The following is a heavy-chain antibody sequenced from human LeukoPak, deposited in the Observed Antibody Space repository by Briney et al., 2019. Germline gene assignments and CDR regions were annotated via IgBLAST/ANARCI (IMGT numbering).Heavy chain of an antibody. D-gene: IGHD2-15*01. J-gene: IGHJ4*02. Sequence: PGGSLRLSCAASGFIFSSYVMSWVRQAPGKGLEWVSDISGSGGSTYYADSVKGRFTISRDNSKNTLYLQMNSLRAEDTAVYYCAKGVRLGYCSGGSCYPFDYWGQGTLVTVSS. CDR1: GFIFSSYV. CDR2: ISGSGGST. V-gene: IGHV3-23*01. CDR3: AKGVRLGYCSGGSCYPFDY.